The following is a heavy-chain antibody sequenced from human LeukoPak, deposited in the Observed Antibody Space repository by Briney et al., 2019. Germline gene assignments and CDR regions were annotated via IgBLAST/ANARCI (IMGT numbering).Heavy chain of an antibody. Sequence: GGSLRLSCAASGFTFSSYAMSWVRQAPGEGLEWVSAISGSGGSTYYADSVKGRFTISRDNSKNTLYLQMNSLRAEDTAVYYCAKGSTVTTRGSDYWGQGTLVTVCS. CDR3: AKGSTVTTRGSDY. D-gene: IGHD4-17*01. CDR2: ISGSGGST. CDR1: GFTFSSYA. V-gene: IGHV3-23*01. J-gene: IGHJ4*02.